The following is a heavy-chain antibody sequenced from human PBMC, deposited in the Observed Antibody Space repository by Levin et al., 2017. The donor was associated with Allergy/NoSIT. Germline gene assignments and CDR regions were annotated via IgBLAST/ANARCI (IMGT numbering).Heavy chain of an antibody. D-gene: IGHD4-17*01. V-gene: IGHV3-53*01. CDR1: GFTVSSNY. Sequence: ASVKVSCAASGFTVSSNYMSWVRQAPGKGMEWVSVIYSGGSTYYADSVKGRFTISRDNSKNTLYLQMNSLRAEDTAVYYCARGHYGPYYFDYWGQGTLVTVSS. CDR3: ARGHYGPYYFDY. J-gene: IGHJ4*02. CDR2: IYSGGST.